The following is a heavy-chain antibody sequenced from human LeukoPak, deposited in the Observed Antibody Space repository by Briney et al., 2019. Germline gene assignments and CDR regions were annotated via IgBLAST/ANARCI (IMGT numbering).Heavy chain of an antibody. V-gene: IGHV1-18*01. CDR1: GYTFTSYG. Sequence: ASVKVSCKASGYTFTSYGISWVRQAPGQGLEWMGWISAYNGNTNYAQKLQGRVTMTTDTSTSTAYMELRSLRSDDTAVYYCARGGYYDSSGYYFFTFLDVWGKGTTVTVSS. CDR2: ISAYNGNT. CDR3: ARGGYYDSSGYYFFTFLDV. J-gene: IGHJ6*04. D-gene: IGHD3-22*01.